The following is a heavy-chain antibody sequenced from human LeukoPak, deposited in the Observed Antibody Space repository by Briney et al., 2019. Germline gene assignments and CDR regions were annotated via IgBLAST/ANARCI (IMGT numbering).Heavy chain of an antibody. CDR3: LLRDIVVVPAAIPEHDAFDI. CDR1: GYTLTELS. D-gene: IGHD2-2*01. CDR2: FDPEDGET. V-gene: IGHV1-24*01. Sequence: ASVKVSCKVSGYTLTELSMHWVRQAPGKGLEWMGGFDPEDGETIYAQKFPGRVTMTEDTSTDTAYMELSSLRSEDTAVYYCLLRDIVVVPAAIPEHDAFDIWGQGTMVTVSS. J-gene: IGHJ3*02.